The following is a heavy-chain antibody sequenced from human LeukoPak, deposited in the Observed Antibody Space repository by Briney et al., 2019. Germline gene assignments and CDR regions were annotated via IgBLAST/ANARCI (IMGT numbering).Heavy chain of an antibody. V-gene: IGHV1-2*02. J-gene: IGHJ6*03. CDR2: INPNSGGT. Sequence: ASVKVSCKASGYTVTGYYIHWVRQAPGQGLGWMGWINPNSGGTNYAQKFQGTVTLTRDTSISTAYMELSRLRSDDTAVYYCAREVGWNYDYYYYYMDVWVKRTTVTVSS. D-gene: IGHD1-7*01. CDR3: AREVGWNYDYYYYYMDV. CDR1: GYTVTGYY.